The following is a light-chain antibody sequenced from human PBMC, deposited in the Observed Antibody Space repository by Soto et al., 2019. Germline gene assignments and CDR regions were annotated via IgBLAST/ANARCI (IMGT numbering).Light chain of an antibody. CDR2: EVN. J-gene: IGLJ1*01. Sequence: QAVVTQPASVSGSPGQSITISCTGTSSDVGTYTLVSWYQQHPGKAPKLVIYEVNKRPAGVSKRFSGSKSGDTASLTISGLQAEDEADYYCSSYAGAITFYVFGTGTKLTVL. V-gene: IGLV2-23*02. CDR1: SSDVGTYTL. CDR3: SSYAGAITFYV.